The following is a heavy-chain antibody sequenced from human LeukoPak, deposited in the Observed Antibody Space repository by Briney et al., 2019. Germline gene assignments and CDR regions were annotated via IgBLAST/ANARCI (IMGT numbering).Heavy chain of an antibody. Sequence: PSETLSLTCTVSDDSITNNFYFWGWIRQPPGTGLEWIGTIYYSGTAYYNPSLKSRVTISLDTSKNQFSLKLTSVTAADTAVYYCARHKVAVPHGFDYWGQGTLATVSS. V-gene: IGHV4-39*01. D-gene: IGHD6-19*01. CDR3: ARHKVAVPHGFDY. CDR2: IYYSGTA. CDR1: DDSITNNFYF. J-gene: IGHJ4*02.